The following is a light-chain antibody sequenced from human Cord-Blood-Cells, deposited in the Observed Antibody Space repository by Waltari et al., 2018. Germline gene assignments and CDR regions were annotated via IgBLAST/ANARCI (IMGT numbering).Light chain of an antibody. V-gene: IGKV1-5*01. CDR3: QQYNSYSVT. J-gene: IGKJ2*01. CDR1: QSISSW. Sequence: DIQMTQSPSTLSASVGDRATITCRASQSISSWLAWYQQKPGKAPKLLIYDASSLESGVPSRFSGSGSGTEFTLNISSLQPDDFATYYCQQYNSYSVTFGQGTKLEIK. CDR2: DAS.